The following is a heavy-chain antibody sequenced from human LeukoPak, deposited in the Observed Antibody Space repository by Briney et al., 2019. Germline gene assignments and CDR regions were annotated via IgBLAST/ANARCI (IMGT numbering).Heavy chain of an antibody. J-gene: IGHJ6*03. CDR2: ISYDGSNK. CDR3: AKVPIPYYYYYMDV. Sequence: PGESLRLSCAASGFTFSSYGMHWVRQAPGKGLEWVAVISYDGSNKYYADSVKGRFTISRDNSKNTLYLQMNSLRAEDTAVYYCAKVPIPYYYYYMDVWGKGTTVTVSS. V-gene: IGHV3-30*18. CDR1: GFTFSSYG.